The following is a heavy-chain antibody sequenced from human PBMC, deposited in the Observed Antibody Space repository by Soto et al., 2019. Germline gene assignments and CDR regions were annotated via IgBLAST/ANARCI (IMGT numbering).Heavy chain of an antibody. Sequence: ASVKVSCKASGYTFSDYYIHWVRQAPGQGLEWMGWINPNNGGTKYAPKFQGGVTMTRDTSTSTVYMELSSLRSEDTAVYYCAREDSSWFSSWGPGTLVTVYS. CDR1: GYTFSDYY. CDR3: AREDSSWFSS. CDR2: INPNNGGT. J-gene: IGHJ4*02. D-gene: IGHD6-13*01. V-gene: IGHV1-2*02.